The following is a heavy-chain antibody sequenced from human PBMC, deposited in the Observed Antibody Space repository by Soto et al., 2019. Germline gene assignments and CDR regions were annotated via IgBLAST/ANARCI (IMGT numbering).Heavy chain of an antibody. CDR1: GFTFDDYA. J-gene: IGHJ6*02. CDR2: ISWNSGSI. CDR3: AKGLYSYGRHGMDV. D-gene: IGHD5-18*01. Sequence: EVRLVESGGGLVQPGRSLRLSCAASGFTFDDYAMHWVRQAPGKGLEWVSGISWNSGSIGYADSVKGRFTISRDNAKNSLYLQMNSLRAEDTALYYCAKGLYSYGRHGMDVWGQGTTVTVSS. V-gene: IGHV3-9*01.